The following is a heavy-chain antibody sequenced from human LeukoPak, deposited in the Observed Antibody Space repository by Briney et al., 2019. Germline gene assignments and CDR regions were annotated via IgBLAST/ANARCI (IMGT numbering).Heavy chain of an antibody. V-gene: IGHV4-30-4*01. Sequence: SETLSLTCTVSGGSISSGDYYWSWIRLPPGKGLEWIGYIYYSGSTYYNPSLKSRVTISVDTSKNQFSLKLSSVTAADTAVYYCARDKGGSQNWFDPWGQGTLVTVSS. CDR3: ARDKGGSQNWFDP. CDR2: IYYSGST. D-gene: IGHD1-26*01. J-gene: IGHJ5*02. CDR1: GGSISSGDYY.